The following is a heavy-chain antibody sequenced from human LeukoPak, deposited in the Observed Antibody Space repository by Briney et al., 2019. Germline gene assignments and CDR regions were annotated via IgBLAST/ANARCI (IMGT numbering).Heavy chain of an antibody. CDR3: ARFDFWSGYYGADSGNYFDY. D-gene: IGHD3-3*01. CDR2: IRYDGSNK. V-gene: IGHV3-30*02. CDR1: GFTFSSYG. Sequence: PGGSLRLSCAASGFTFSSYGMHWVRQAPGKGLEWVAFIRYDGSNKYYADSVKGRFTISRDNSKNTLYLQMNSLRAEDTAVYYCARFDFWSGYYGADSGNYFDYWGQGTLVTVSS. J-gene: IGHJ4*02.